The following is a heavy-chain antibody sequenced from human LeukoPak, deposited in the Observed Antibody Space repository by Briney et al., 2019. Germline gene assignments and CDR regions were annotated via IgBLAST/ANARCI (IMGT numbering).Heavy chain of an antibody. V-gene: IGHV1-18*01. D-gene: IGHD2-2*02. CDR1: GYTFTSYG. CDR2: ISAYNGNT. CDR3: ASGYCSSTSCYNLDY. J-gene: IGHJ4*02. Sequence: ASVKVSCKASGYTFTSYGISWVRQAPGQGLEWMGWISAYNGNTNYAQKLQGRVTMTTDTSTSTAYMELRSLRSDDTAVYYCASGYCSSTSCYNLDYWGQGTLVTVSS.